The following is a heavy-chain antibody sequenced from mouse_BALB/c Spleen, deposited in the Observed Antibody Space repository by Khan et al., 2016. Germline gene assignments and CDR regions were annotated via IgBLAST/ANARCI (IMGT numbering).Heavy chain of an antibody. CDR1: RYSFINDG. D-gene: IGHD1-1*01. J-gene: IGHJ3*01. Sequence: QSQLVQSGPEVKKRGERVKDCCKAYRYSFINDGRKWRKKGQGKGLKWMGWINTNTEEPTYAEEFKGCFAFALETSASIAYLQINNLKNEDTATYFCAEDYYGSNWFAYWGQGTLVTVSA. V-gene: IGHV9-3*02. CDR2: INTNTEEP. CDR3: AEDYYGSNWFAY.